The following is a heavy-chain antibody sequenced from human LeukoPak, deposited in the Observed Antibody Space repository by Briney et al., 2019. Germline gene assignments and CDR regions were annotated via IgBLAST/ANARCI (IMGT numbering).Heavy chain of an antibody. Sequence: SVKVSCKASGFTFTSSAMQWVRQARGQRLEWIGWIVVGSGNTNYAQKFQERVTITRDMSTSTAYMELSRLRSEDTAVYYCAADANDDYKYGYYYYGMDVWGQGTTVTVSS. CDR3: AADANDDYKYGYYYYGMDV. CDR1: GFTFTSSA. CDR2: IVVGSGNT. D-gene: IGHD4-4*01. J-gene: IGHJ6*02. V-gene: IGHV1-58*02.